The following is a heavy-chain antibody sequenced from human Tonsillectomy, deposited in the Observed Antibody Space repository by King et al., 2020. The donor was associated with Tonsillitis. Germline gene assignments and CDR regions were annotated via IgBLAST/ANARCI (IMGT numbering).Heavy chain of an antibody. V-gene: IGHV3-53*04. CDR3: ARGSRSGYGLYYFDL. CDR2: FYCGDST. Sequence: VQLVESGGGLVQPGGSLRLSCAASGFTVSSNYMSCVRQAPGKGLEWVSFFYCGDSTHYADSVKGRFSISRHNSKNTLYLQMNSLRPEDTAVYFCARGSRSGYGLYYFDLWGQGTLVTVPS. J-gene: IGHJ4*02. CDR1: GFTVSSNY. D-gene: IGHD5-12*01.